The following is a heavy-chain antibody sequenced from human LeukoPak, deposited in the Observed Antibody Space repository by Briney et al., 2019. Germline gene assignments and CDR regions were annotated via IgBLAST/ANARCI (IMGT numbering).Heavy chain of an antibody. CDR1: GGTSSSYA. V-gene: IGHV1-69*05. CDR2: IIPIFGTA. D-gene: IGHD1-1*01. Sequence: GASVKVSCKASGGTSSSYAISWVRQAPGQGLEWMGGIIPIFGTANYAQKFQGRVTITTDESTSTAYMELSSLRSEDTAVYYCARLFALDLYYFDYWGQGTLVTVSS. J-gene: IGHJ4*02. CDR3: ARLFALDLYYFDY.